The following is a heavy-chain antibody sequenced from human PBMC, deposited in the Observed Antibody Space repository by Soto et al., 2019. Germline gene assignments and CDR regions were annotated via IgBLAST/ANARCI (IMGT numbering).Heavy chain of an antibody. Sequence: SETRSLTCTVSGGSISSGDYYWSWIRQPPGKGLEWIGYIYYSGSTYYNPSLKSRVTISVDTSKNQFSLKLSSVTAADTAVYYCAREVPTNNWFDPWGQGTLVTVSS. V-gene: IGHV4-30-4*01. CDR2: IYYSGST. CDR3: AREVPTNNWFDP. CDR1: GGSISSGDYY. J-gene: IGHJ5*02.